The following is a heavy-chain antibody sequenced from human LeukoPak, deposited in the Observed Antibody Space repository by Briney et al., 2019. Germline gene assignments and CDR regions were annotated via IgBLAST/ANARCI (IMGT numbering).Heavy chain of an antibody. Sequence: TSQTLSLTCTVSGGSISSGDYYWSWIRQPPGKGLEWIGYIYYSGSTYYNPSLKSRVTMSADTSKNQLSLKLSSVTAADTAVYYCARPYYYDSRIDPWGQGILATVSS. CDR2: IYYSGST. CDR3: ARPYYYDSRIDP. CDR1: GGSISSGDYY. V-gene: IGHV4-30-4*01. D-gene: IGHD3-22*01. J-gene: IGHJ5*02.